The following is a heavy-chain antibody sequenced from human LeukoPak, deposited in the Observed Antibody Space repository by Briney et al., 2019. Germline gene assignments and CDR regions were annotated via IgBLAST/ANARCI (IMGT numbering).Heavy chain of an antibody. CDR1: GGSFSGYY. J-gene: IGHJ3*02. CDR3: ARPPGVATRDAFDI. V-gene: IGHV4-34*01. CDR2: INHSGST. Sequence: SETLSLTCAVYGGSFSGYYWSGIRQPPGKGLEWIGEINHSGSTNYNPSLKSRVTISVDTSKNQFSLKLSSVTAADTAVYYCARPPGVATRDAFDIWGQGTMVTVSS. D-gene: IGHD5-12*01.